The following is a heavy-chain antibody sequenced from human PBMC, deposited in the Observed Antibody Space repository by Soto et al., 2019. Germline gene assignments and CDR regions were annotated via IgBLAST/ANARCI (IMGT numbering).Heavy chain of an antibody. Sequence: SETLSLTCAVYGGSFSGYYWSWIRQPPGKGLEWIGEINHSGSTNYNPSLKSRVTISVDTSKNQFSLKLSSVTAADTAVYYCARSRGYSSSWYEDWFDPWGQGTLVTVSS. CDR3: ARSRGYSSSWYEDWFDP. CDR2: INHSGST. D-gene: IGHD6-13*01. J-gene: IGHJ5*02. CDR1: GGSFSGYY. V-gene: IGHV4-34*01.